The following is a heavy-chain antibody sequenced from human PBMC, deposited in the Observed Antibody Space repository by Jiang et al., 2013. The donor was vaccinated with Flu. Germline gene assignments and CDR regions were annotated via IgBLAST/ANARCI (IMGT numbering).Heavy chain of an antibody. CDR1: GDSASSNSAA. V-gene: IGHV6-1*01. J-gene: IGHJ4*02. Sequence: AISGDSASSNSAAWNWIRQSPSRGLEWLGRTYYRSKWYNDYAVSVKSRITINPDTSKNQFSLQLNSVTPEDTALYYCAREGGLVVTAVGGDFDYWGQGTLVTVSS. CDR3: AREGGLVVTAVGGDFDY. D-gene: IGHD2-21*02. CDR2: TYYRSKWYN.